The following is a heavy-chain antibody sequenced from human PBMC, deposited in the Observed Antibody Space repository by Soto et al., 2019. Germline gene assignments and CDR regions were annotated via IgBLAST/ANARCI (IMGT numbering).Heavy chain of an antibody. Sequence: QVQLVQSGAEVKKPGASVKVSCKASGYTFTGYYMHWVRQAPGQELEWMGWINPNIGGTNYAQKFQGRVTMTRDTSISTAYMELSRLRSDDTAVYYCARDLFYYDFWSGYYESYYYYGMDVWGQGTTVTVSS. CDR1: GYTFTGYY. J-gene: IGHJ6*02. CDR3: ARDLFYYDFWSGYYESYYYYGMDV. D-gene: IGHD3-3*01. V-gene: IGHV1-2*02. CDR2: INPNIGGT.